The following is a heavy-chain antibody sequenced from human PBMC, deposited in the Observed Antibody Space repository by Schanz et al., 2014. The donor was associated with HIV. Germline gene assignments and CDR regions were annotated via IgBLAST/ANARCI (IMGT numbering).Heavy chain of an antibody. CDR2: ISSDGTNK. V-gene: IGHV3-30*03. J-gene: IGHJ4*02. Sequence: VQLVESGGDLVQPGRSLRLSCAASGFTFSAYWMTWVRQAPGKGLEWVADISSDGTNKYYADSVKGRFTISRDKAKNSLYLQMNSLRDEDTAVYYCARGLGYWGQGTLVTVSS. CDR3: ARGLGY. CDR1: GFTFSAYW.